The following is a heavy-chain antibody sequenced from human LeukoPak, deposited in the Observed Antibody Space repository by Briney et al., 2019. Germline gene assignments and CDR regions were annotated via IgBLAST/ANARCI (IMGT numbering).Heavy chain of an antibody. D-gene: IGHD1-26*01. CDR1: GYTFTSYG. Sequence: ASVKVSCKASGYTFTSYGSSWVRQAPGQGLEWMGWISAYNGNTNYAQKLQGRVTMTTDTSTSTAYMELRSLRAEDTAVYYCARVDWEGSGSYYFDYWGQGTLVTVSS. CDR2: ISAYNGNT. V-gene: IGHV1-18*01. CDR3: ARVDWEGSGSYYFDY. J-gene: IGHJ4*02.